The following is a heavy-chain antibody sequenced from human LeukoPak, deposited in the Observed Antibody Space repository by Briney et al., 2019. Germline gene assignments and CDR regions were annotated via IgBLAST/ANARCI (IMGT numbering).Heavy chain of an antibody. CDR3: ARSGLLSHLLRGGANWFDP. J-gene: IGHJ5*02. V-gene: IGHV4-31*03. CDR2: IYYSGST. CDR1: GGSISSGGYY. Sequence: SETLSLTCTVSGGSISSGGYYWSWIRQHPGKGLEWIGYIYYSGSTYYNPSLKSRVTISVDTSKNQFSLKLSSVTAADTAVYYCARSGLLSHLLRGGANWFDPWGQGTLVTVSS. D-gene: IGHD3-3*01.